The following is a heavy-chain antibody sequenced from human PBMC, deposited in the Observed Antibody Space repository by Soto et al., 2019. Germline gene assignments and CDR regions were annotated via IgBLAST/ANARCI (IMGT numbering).Heavy chain of an antibody. J-gene: IGHJ5*02. D-gene: IGHD3-10*01. CDR3: ARAVTSITMVRGVSLDWFDP. Sequence: SETLSLTCTVSGGSISSYYWSWIRQPPGKGLEWIGYIYYSGSTNYNPSLKSRVTISVDTSKNQFSLKLSSVTAADTAVYYCARAVTSITMVRGVSLDWFDPSGPGTLVTVSS. V-gene: IGHV4-59*01. CDR1: GGSISSYY. CDR2: IYYSGST.